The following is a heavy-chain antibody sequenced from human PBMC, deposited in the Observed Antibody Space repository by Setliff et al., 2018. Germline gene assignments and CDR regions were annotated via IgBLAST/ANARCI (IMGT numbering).Heavy chain of an antibody. Sequence: GSLRLSCAASGFTFSNYAMNWVRQAPGQGLEWVSGIRGRGGSTYYIDSVRGRFTVSRDNSKNTLYLQMNSLRAEDTAVYYCARARGNWGPVDYWGQGTLVTVSS. J-gene: IGHJ4*02. CDR3: ARARGNWGPVDY. CDR2: IRGRGGST. V-gene: IGHV3-23*01. CDR1: GFTFSNYA. D-gene: IGHD7-27*01.